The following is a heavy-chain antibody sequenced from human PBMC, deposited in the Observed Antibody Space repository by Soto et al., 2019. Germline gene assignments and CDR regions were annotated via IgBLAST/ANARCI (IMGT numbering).Heavy chain of an antibody. J-gene: IGHJ5*02. D-gene: IGHD5-12*01. CDR3: AKGPSIVATVNNWFDP. Sequence: PGGSLRLSCAASGFTFSSYAMSWVRQAPGKGLEWVSAISGSGGSTYYADSVKGRFTISRDNSKNTLYLQMNSLRAEDTAVYYCAKGPSIVATVNNWFDPWGQGTLVTVSS. CDR2: ISGSGGST. V-gene: IGHV3-23*01. CDR1: GFTFSSYA.